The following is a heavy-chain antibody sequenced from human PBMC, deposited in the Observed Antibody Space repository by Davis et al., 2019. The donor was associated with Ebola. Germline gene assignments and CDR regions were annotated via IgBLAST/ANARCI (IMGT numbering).Heavy chain of an antibody. J-gene: IGHJ6*02. Sequence: SETLSLTCAVYGASFSGYYWSWIRQPPGKGLEWIGEINHSGSTNYNPSRKSRVTISVDTSKNQFSLKLSSVTAADTAVYYCAREGRLGDTAMGYYYYYYGMDVWGQGTTVTVSS. D-gene: IGHD5-18*01. CDR3: AREGRLGDTAMGYYYYYYGMDV. V-gene: IGHV4-34*01. CDR1: GASFSGYY. CDR2: INHSGST.